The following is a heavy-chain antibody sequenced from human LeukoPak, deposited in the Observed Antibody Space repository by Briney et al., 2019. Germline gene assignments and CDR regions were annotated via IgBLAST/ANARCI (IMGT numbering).Heavy chain of an antibody. Sequence: PGGSLRLSCAASGFTFSSYAMSWVRQAPGKGLEWVSAISGSGGSTYYADSVKGRFTISRDNSKNTLYLQMNSLRAEDTAIYYCAKIGWGSNFYFDYWGQGTLVTVSS. CDR3: AKIGWGSNFYFDY. V-gene: IGHV3-23*01. CDR1: GFTFSSYA. J-gene: IGHJ4*02. CDR2: ISGSGGST. D-gene: IGHD6-19*01.